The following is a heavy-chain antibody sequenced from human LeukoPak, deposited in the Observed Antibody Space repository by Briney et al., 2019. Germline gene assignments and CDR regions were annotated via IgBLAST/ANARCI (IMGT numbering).Heavy chain of an antibody. D-gene: IGHD3-22*01. CDR2: ISGSGDNT. J-gene: IGHJ4*02. CDR1: NFTFSDAW. Sequence: GGSLRLSCTVLNFTFSDAWMSWVRQAPGKGLEWVSGISGSGDNTYYADPVKGRFTISRDNSKNTLYVQVNSLGTEDTAAYYCAKGSYYDSSGSFYFDYWGQGTLVTVSS. V-gene: IGHV3-23*01. CDR3: AKGSYYDSSGSFYFDY.